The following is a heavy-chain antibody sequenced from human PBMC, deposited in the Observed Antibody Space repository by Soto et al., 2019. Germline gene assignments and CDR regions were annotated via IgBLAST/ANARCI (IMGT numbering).Heavy chain of an antibody. D-gene: IGHD3-22*01. Sequence: QVQLVQSGAEVKKPGSSVKVSCKASGGTFSSYAISWVRQAPGQGLEWMGGIIPIFGTANYAQKFQGRVTITADESTSTAYMELSSLRSEDTAVYYCARGVPMIEAVQGGAPDKYYFDSWGQGTLVTVSS. J-gene: IGHJ4*02. CDR2: IIPIFGTA. CDR1: GGTFSSYA. V-gene: IGHV1-69*01. CDR3: ARGVPMIEAVQGGAPDKYYFDS.